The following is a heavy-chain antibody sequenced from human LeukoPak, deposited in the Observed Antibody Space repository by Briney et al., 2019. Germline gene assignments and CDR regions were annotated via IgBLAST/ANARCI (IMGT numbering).Heavy chain of an antibody. CDR3: VGRGSSSGTFDV. CDR1: GASITSESYY. CDR2: IYTSGGT. J-gene: IGHJ3*01. V-gene: IGHV4-61*02. D-gene: IGHD2-15*01. Sequence: MTSETLSLTCSVSGASITSESYYWTWIRQPAGKGLEWIGRIYTSGGTSYNPSLKSRVTMSVDRSNNQFSLNLNSVTAADTGVYYCVGRGSSSGTFDVWGPGAIVVVSS.